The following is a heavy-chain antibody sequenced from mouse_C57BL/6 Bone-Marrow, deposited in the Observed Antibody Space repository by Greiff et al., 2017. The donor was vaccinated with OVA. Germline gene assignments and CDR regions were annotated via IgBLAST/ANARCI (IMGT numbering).Heavy chain of an antibody. J-gene: IGHJ2*01. V-gene: IGHV5-17*01. CDR2: ISSGSSTI. CDR1: GFTFSDYG. D-gene: IGHD4-1*01. CDR3: ARTGTDFDY. Sequence: DVKVEESGGGLVKPGGSLKLSCAASGFTFSDYGMHWVRQAPEKGLEWVAYISSGSSTIYYADTVKGRFTISRDNAKNTLFLQMTSLRSEDTAMYYCARTGTDFDYWGQGTTLTVSS.